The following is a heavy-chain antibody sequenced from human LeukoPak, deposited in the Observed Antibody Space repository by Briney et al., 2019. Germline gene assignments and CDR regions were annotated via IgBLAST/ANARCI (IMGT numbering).Heavy chain of an antibody. CDR2: IYYSGST. J-gene: IGHJ4*02. CDR3: ARTNSSGYYFDY. Sequence: SETLSLTCTVSGGSISSSSYYWGWIRQPPGKGLEWIGSIYYSGSTYYNPSLKSRVTISVDTSKNQFSLKLGSVTAAGTAVYYCARTNSSGYYFDYWGQGTLVTVSS. V-gene: IGHV4-39*01. D-gene: IGHD6-19*01. CDR1: GGSISSSSYY.